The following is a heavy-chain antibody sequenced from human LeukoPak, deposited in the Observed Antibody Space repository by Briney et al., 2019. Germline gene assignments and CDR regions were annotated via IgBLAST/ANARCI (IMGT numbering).Heavy chain of an antibody. CDR2: INPDGDGM. V-gene: IGHV3-7*01. Sequence: GGSLRLSCTASGFTFSRSWMNWIRQAPGKGLEWVANINPDGDGMRFVDSVKGRFTMSRDNAQGSLHLQMNSLRVEDTAFYYCAAWTDRGYSYWGQGVLVTVSS. CDR1: GFTFSRSW. D-gene: IGHD5-12*01. CDR3: AAWTDRGYSY. J-gene: IGHJ4*02.